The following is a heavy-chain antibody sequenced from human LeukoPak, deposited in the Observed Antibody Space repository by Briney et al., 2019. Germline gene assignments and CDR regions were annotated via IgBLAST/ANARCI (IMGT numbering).Heavy chain of an antibody. V-gene: IGHV1-8*01. CDR1: GYTFTNFD. CDR2: VNPVTGNA. J-gene: IGHJ4*02. D-gene: IGHD2-2*01. CDR3: ARAPMGTAAFY. Sequence: ASVKVSCKASGYTFTNFDINWVRQAPGQGLEWMGWVNPVTGNAGFAQKFQGRVTLTRDTSISAAYMELSSLTSDDTAFYYCARAPMGTAAFYWGQGTLVTVSS.